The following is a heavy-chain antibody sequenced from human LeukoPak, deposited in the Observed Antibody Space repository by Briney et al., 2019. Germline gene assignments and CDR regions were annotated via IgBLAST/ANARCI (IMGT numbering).Heavy chain of an antibody. V-gene: IGHV3-23*01. CDR1: GFTFSSYA. CDR3: AKRDYYDSSGYAPLFDY. J-gene: IGHJ4*02. CDR2: ISGSGGST. Sequence: RPGGSLRLSCAASGFTFSSYAMSWVRQAPGKGLEWVSAISGSGGSTYYADSVKGRFTISRDNSKNTLYLQMNSLRGEDTAVYFCAKRDYYDSSGYAPLFDYWGQGTLVTVSP. D-gene: IGHD3-22*01.